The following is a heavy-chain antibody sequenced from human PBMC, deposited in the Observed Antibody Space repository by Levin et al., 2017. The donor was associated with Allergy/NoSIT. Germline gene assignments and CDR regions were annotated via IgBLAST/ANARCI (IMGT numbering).Heavy chain of an antibody. Sequence: TGGSLRLSCAASGFTFSSYWMHWVRQAPGKGLVWVSRINSDGSSTRYADSVKGRFTISRDNAKNTLYLQMNSLRAEDTAVYYCARVSDYYDSSGYFSGTVAFDYWGQGTLVTVSS. CDR1: GFTFSSYW. V-gene: IGHV3-74*01. D-gene: IGHD3-22*01. J-gene: IGHJ4*02. CDR2: INSDGSST. CDR3: ARVSDYYDSSGYFSGTVAFDY.